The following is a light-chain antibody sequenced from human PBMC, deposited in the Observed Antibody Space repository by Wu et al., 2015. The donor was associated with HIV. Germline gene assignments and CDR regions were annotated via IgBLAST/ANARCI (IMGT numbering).Light chain of an antibody. CDR3: HHYGSSPHS. J-gene: IGKJ2*03. CDR2: GVS. CDR1: QSVSSGY. Sequence: EIVLTQSPGTLSLSPGERATLSCRASQSVSSGYLAWYQQKPGQAPSLLIYGVSSRATGVPDRFSGSGSGTDFSLAITRLEPEDFAVYYCHHYGSSPHSFGQGTKRGD. V-gene: IGKV3-20*01.